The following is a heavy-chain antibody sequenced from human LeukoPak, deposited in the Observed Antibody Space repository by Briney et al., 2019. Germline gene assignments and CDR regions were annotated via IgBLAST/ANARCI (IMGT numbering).Heavy chain of an antibody. CDR1: GGSISSSSYY. J-gene: IGHJ4*02. D-gene: IGHD3-10*01. CDR2: IYYSGST. CDR3: ARDPHMYGSGSYLD. Sequence: SETLSLTCTVSGGSISSSSYYWGWIRQPPGKGLEWIGSIYYSGSTYYNPSLKSRVTISVDTSKNQFSLKLSSVTAADTAVYYCARDPHMYGSGSYLDWGQGTLVTVSS. V-gene: IGHV4-39*07.